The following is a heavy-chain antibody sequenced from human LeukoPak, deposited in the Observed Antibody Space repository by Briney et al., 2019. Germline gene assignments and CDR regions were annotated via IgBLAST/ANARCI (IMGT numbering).Heavy chain of an antibody. CDR2: IYHTGTT. V-gene: IGHV4-30-2*01. Sequence: PSETLSLTCGVSGGSISSDGYSWSWIRQPPGKGLEWIGYIYHTGTTYYNPSLKSRVIISVDRSKNQLSLKLSSVTAADTAVYYCAGLFSTVTANFDYWDQGTLVTVSS. CDR3: AGLFSTVTANFDY. D-gene: IGHD4-17*01. CDR1: GGSISSDGYS. J-gene: IGHJ4*02.